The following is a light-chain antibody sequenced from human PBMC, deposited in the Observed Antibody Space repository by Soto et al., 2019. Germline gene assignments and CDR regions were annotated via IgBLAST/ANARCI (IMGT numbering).Light chain of an antibody. CDR3: QKYNNWPLT. CDR2: GES. J-gene: IGKJ5*01. Sequence: EIVMTQSPATLSLSPGERATLSCRASQSVSSNLAWYQQKTGQAPRLLIYGESSRATGIPVRLSGSGSGTELNLTISSLQSEDFAVYYCQKYNNWPLTFGQGTRLEIK. CDR1: QSVSSN. V-gene: IGKV3-15*01.